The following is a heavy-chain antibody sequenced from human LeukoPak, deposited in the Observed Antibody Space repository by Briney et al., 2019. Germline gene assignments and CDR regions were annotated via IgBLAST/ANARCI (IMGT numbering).Heavy chain of an antibody. CDR2: ISDSGDK. CDR3: AVSLSSPGAFDY. J-gene: IGHJ4*02. Sequence: GGSLRLSCAASAFTVTKKYMIWVRQAPGKGLEWVSRISDSGDKRYADSVKGRFTISGDSSHNMLSLQMDGLRVEDTAVYYCAVSLSSPGAFDYWGQGTLVTVSS. D-gene: IGHD2-8*02. CDR1: AFTVTKKY. V-gene: IGHV3-66*01.